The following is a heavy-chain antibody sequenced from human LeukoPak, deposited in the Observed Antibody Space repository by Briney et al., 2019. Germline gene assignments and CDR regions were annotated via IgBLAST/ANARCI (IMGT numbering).Heavy chain of an antibody. V-gene: IGHV3-74*01. D-gene: IGHD7-27*01. CDR2: INSDGSST. J-gene: IGHJ4*02. CDR1: EFTFSSYW. CDR3: ARDSLGWTHDY. Sequence: GGSLRLSCAASEFTFSSYWMHWVRQAPGKGLVWVSCINSDGSSTRYADSVKGRFTISRDNAKNTLFLQMNSLRAEDAAVYYCARDSLGWTHDYWGPGTLVTVSS.